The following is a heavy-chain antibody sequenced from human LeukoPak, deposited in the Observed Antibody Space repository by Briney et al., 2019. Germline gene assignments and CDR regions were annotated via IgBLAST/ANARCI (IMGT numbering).Heavy chain of an antibody. V-gene: IGHV2-5*02. CDR2: IYWDDDN. D-gene: IGHD3-22*01. CDR3: AHYHSAGFPDS. Sequence: ESGPTLVKPTQTLTLTCTFSGFSLNTTGVNVGWIRQPPGRALEWLAVIYWDDDNRYSPSLKSRLTITKDTSKNQVVLTMTNMDPADTATYYCAHYHSAGFPDSWGQGILVTVSS. CDR1: GFSLNTTGVN. J-gene: IGHJ4*02.